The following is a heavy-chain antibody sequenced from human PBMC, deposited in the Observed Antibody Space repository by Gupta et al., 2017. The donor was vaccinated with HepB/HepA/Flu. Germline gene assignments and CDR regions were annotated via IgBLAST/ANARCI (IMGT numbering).Heavy chain of an antibody. J-gene: IGHJ4*02. CDR1: GFPFSRYW. CDR3: ATNSLG. D-gene: IGHD7-27*01. Sequence: EVQLVESGGGSVQPGGSLRLSCAASGFPFSRYWMKWVRQAPGKGLEWVANIRQEGGEKYYVDAVKGRFTISRDNAKNLLFLQMNSLRDEDTAVYYCATNSLGWGQGTLVTVSS. CDR2: IRQEGGEK. V-gene: IGHV3-7*01.